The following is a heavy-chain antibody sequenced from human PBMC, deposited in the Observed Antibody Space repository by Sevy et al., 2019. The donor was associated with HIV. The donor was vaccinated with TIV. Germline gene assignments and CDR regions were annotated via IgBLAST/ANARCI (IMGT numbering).Heavy chain of an antibody. CDR2: FGSSGCNV. CDR1: GFIFSSYK. D-gene: IGHD3-10*01. J-gene: IGHJ3*01. CDR3: NRITLQGEDAFDL. V-gene: IGHV3-48*03. Sequence: GGSLRLSCAASGFIFSSYKMSWVRQAPGKGLEWISYFGSSGCNVYHAESVKGRFNISRDNAQNSLYLQMNSLRVEDTAVYYCNRITLQGEDAFDLWGQGTMVTVSS.